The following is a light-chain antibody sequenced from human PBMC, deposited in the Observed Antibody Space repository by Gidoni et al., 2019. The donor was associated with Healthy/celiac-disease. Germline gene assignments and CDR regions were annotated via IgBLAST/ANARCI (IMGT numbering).Light chain of an antibody. CDR1: QSVSSN. J-gene: IGKJ1*01. CDR2: GAS. V-gene: IGKV3-15*01. CDR3: QQYNNWLWX. Sequence: EIVMAQSPATLSVSPGERATLSCRASQSVSSNLAWYQQNPGQAPRLLIYGASTRATGIPARFSGSGSGTEFTLTISSLQSEDFAVYYCQQYNNWLWXLXQGTKVEIK.